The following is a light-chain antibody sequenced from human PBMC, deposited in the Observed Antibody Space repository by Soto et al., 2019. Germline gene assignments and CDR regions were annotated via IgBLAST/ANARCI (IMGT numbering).Light chain of an antibody. J-gene: IGLJ2*01. CDR3: CSYAGSGTHVV. CDR2: EGS. Sequence: QSALTQPASVSGSPGQSITISCTGTSSDVGSYNLVSWYQQHPGKAPKLMIYEGSQRPSGVSNRFSGSKSGNTASLTISGLQAEDEADYYCCSYAGSGTHVVFGGGTQLTVL. CDR1: SSDVGSYNL. V-gene: IGLV2-23*01.